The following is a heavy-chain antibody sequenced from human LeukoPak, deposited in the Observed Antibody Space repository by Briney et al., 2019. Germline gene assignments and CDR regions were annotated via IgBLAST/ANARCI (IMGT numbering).Heavy chain of an antibody. D-gene: IGHD6-19*01. J-gene: IGHJ4*02. CDR3: AREGGWGHNFDY. CDR2: ISYDGSNK. V-gene: IGHV3-30-3*01. Sequence: GGPLRLSCSASGFTSSSYAMHGIRPARGKALECVAVISYDGSNKYYADSVKGRFTISRDNSKNTPYLQMSSLRAEDTAVYYCAREGGWGHNFDYWGRGTLVTVSS. CDR1: GFTSSSYA.